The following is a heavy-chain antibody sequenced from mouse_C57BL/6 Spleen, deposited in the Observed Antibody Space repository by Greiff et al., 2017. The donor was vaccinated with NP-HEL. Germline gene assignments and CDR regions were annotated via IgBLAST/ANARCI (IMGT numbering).Heavy chain of an antibody. J-gene: IGHJ3*01. CDR1: GYAFSSYW. D-gene: IGHD2-1*01. Sequence: QVQLKQSGAELVKPGASVKISCKASGYAFSSYWMNWVKQRPGKGLEWIGQLYPGDGDTNYNGKFKGKATLTADKSSSTAYMQLSSLTSEDSAVYFCASDYGNYVWCAYWGQGTLVTVSA. CDR3: ASDYGNYVWCAY. V-gene: IGHV1-80*01. CDR2: LYPGDGDT.